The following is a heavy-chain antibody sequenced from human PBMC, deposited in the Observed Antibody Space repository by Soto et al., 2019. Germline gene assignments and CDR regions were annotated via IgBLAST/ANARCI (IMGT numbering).Heavy chain of an antibody. CDR2: INPSGGST. CDR1: GYTFTCYY. CDR3: AIPPRGYSYGYDAFDI. Sequence: ASVKVSCKASGYTFTCYYMHWVRQAPGQGLEWMGIINPSGGSTSYAQKFQGRVTMTRDTSTSTVYMELSSLRSEDTAVYYCAIPPRGYSYGYDAFDIWGQGTMVTVSS. V-gene: IGHV1-46*01. J-gene: IGHJ3*02. D-gene: IGHD5-18*01.